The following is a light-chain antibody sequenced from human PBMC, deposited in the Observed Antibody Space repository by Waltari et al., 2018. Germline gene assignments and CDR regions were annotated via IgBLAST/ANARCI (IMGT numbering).Light chain of an antibody. V-gene: IGLV1-44*01. CDR2: SDN. CDR1: SPNIESNT. J-gene: IGLJ2*01. Sequence: QSVLTQPPSASGTPGQRVAISCSGSSPNIESNTVNWYQQLPGTAPKLLIYSDNPRPSGVPDRFSGSNSGTSASLAISGLQSEDEADYYCAAWDDSLNGIVFGGGTKLTVL. CDR3: AAWDDSLNGIV.